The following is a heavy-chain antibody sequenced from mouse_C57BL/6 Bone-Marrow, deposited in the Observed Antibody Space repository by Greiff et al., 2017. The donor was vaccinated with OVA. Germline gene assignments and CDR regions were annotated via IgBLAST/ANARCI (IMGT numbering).Heavy chain of an antibody. CDR2: IDPENGDT. Sequence: DVKLVESGAELVRPGASVKLSCTASGFNIKDDYMHWVKQRPEQGLEWIGWIDPENGDTEYASKFQGKATITADTSSNTAYLQLSSLTSEDTAVYYCTTTYFDYWGQGTTLSVSS. CDR3: TTTYFDY. J-gene: IGHJ2*01. CDR1: GFNIKDDY. V-gene: IGHV14-4*01.